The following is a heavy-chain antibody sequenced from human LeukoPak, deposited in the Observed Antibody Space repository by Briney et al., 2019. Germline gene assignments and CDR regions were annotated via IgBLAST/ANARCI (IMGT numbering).Heavy chain of an antibody. V-gene: IGHV4-30-2*01. CDR1: GDSISSGGYS. Sequence: PSETLSLTCAVSGDSISSGGYSWSWIRQPPGKGLEWIGYIYHSGSTYYNPSLKSRVTISVDRSKNQFSLKLSSVTAADTAVYYCARGNDILTGYDYWGQGTLVTVSS. CDR2: IYHSGST. CDR3: ARGNDILTGYDY. J-gene: IGHJ4*02. D-gene: IGHD3-9*01.